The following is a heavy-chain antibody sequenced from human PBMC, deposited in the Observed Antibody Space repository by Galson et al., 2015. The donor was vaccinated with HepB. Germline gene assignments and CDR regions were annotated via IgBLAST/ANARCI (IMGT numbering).Heavy chain of an antibody. Sequence: QSGAEVKRPGASVKVSCKASGYTFTSYGISWVRQAPGQGLEWMGWINPNSGGTNYAQKFQGWVTMTRDTSISTAYMELSRLRSDDTAVYYCARSLGEPRFDYWGQGTLVTVSS. D-gene: IGHD3-16*01. CDR3: ARSLGEPRFDY. CDR2: INPNSGGT. J-gene: IGHJ4*02. V-gene: IGHV1-2*04. CDR1: GYTFTSYG.